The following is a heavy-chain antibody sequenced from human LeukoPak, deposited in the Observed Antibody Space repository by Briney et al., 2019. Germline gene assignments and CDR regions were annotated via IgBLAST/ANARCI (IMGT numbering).Heavy chain of an antibody. CDR1: GFSFSTYS. CDR2: ISSSSSSYI. V-gene: IGHV3-21*01. Sequence: GGSLRLSCAASGFSFSTYSMNWVRQAPGKGLEWVSSISSSSSSYIYYADSVKGRFTISRDNAKNSLYLQMNNLRAEDTAVYYCARDGGGYCSSTSCYCAYWGQGTLVNVSS. J-gene: IGHJ4*02. D-gene: IGHD2-2*01. CDR3: ARDGGGYCSSTSCYCAY.